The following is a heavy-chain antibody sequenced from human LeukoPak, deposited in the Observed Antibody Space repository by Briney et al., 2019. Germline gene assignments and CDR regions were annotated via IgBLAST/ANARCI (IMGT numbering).Heavy chain of an antibody. Sequence: GGSLRLSCAASGFTFSSYAMSWVRQAPGKGLEWVSAISGSGGSTYYADSVKGRFTISRDNAKNSLYLQMNSLRAEDTAVYYCARPYRGYSYGYDYWGQGTLVTVSS. CDR3: ARPYRGYSYGYDY. J-gene: IGHJ4*02. CDR2: ISGSGGST. V-gene: IGHV3-23*01. CDR1: GFTFSSYA. D-gene: IGHD5-18*01.